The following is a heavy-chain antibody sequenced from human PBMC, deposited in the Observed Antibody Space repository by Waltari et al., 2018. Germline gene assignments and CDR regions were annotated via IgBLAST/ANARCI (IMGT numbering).Heavy chain of an antibody. V-gene: IGHV4-59*01. J-gene: IGHJ2*01. CDR1: GGSISSYY. Sequence: QVQLQESGPGLVKPSETLSLTCTVSGGSISSYYWSWIRQPPGKGLEWIGYIYYSGSTNYNPSLKSRFTISVDTSKNQVSLKLSSVTAADTAVYYCAGADPLHWYFDLWGRGTLVTVSS. CDR3: AGADPLHWYFDL. CDR2: IYYSGST.